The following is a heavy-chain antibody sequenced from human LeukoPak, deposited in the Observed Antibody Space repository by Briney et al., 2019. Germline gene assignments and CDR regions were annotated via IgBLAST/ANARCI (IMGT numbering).Heavy chain of an antibody. Sequence: GASVKVSCKASGGTFSSYAISWVRQAPGQGLEWMGGIIPIFGTANYAQKLQGRVTMTTDTSTSTAYMELRSLRSDDTAVYYCARDPTAYCGGDCYYYYYMDVWGKGTTVTVSS. V-gene: IGHV1-69*05. CDR2: IIPIFGTA. CDR1: GGTFSSYA. CDR3: ARDPTAYCGGDCYYYYYMDV. J-gene: IGHJ6*03. D-gene: IGHD2-21*01.